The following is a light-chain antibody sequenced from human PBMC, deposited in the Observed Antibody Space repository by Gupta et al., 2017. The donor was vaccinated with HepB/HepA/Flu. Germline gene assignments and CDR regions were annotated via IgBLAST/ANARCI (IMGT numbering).Light chain of an antibody. CDR2: GDV. V-gene: IGKV3-20*01. J-gene: IGKJ1*01. Sequence: EIVLTQSPGTLSLSPGERATRSCRASQSVSSSYLAWYQQKPGQAPRILRYGDVRRATGLPHKASGSVSGTDFTRIIIIMATEDFVALFGQQSGPTFDPGTKAEI. CDR1: QSVSSSY. CDR3: QQSGPT.